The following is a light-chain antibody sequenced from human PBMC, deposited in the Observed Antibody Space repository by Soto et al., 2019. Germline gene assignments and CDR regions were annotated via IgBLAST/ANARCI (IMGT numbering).Light chain of an antibody. Sequence: EIVMTQSPATLSVSPGERATLSCRASQSISSDLAWYQQKPGQAPRLVIQGASTRATVIPDRFSGMVSWTEFTLTISSLQPEDVATYYCLQHHSYPITFGQGTRLEI. CDR1: QSISSD. CDR2: GAS. CDR3: LQHHSYPIT. V-gene: IGKV3-15*01. J-gene: IGKJ5*01.